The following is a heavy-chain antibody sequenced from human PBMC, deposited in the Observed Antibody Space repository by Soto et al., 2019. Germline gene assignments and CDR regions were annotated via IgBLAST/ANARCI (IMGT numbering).Heavy chain of an antibody. D-gene: IGHD2-2*01. Sequence: SETLSLTCTVSGGSISSYYWSWIRQPPGKGLEWIGYIYYSGSTNYNPSLKSRVTISVDTSKNQFSLKLSSVTAADTAVYYCARSRHLVGFDPWGQGTLVTV. CDR3: ARSRHLVGFDP. J-gene: IGHJ5*02. V-gene: IGHV4-59*01. CDR1: GGSISSYY. CDR2: IYYSGST.